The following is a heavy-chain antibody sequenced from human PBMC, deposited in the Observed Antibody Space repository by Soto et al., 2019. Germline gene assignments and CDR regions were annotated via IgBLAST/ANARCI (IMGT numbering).Heavy chain of an antibody. CDR3: ARDLDGSGSYYTNY. D-gene: IGHD3-10*01. CDR1: GYSFSSLG. CDR2: ISPHKDDT. J-gene: IGHJ4*02. Sequence: QVQLVQSGAEVKKPGASVKVSCKTSGYSFSSLGISWVRQAPGQGLEWMGWISPHKDDTYYAQRLQGRVTMTTDTSTSTAYMELRSLRSDDTAVYFCARDLDGSGSYYTNYWGQGTLVTVSS. V-gene: IGHV1-18*01.